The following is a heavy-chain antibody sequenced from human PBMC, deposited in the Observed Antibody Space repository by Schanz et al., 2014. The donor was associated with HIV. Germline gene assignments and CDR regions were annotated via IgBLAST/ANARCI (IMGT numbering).Heavy chain of an antibody. CDR1: GFTFSSYG. J-gene: IGHJ6*02. Sequence: QVQLVESGGGVVQPGGSLRLSCEASGFTFSSYGMHWVRQSPGKGLEWVAVLSYDGTNKYYADSVRGRFSISRDNSKKTLDLQMNSLTAEDTAVYYWANGPGPLQHSDYYSGMDVWGQGTTVTVSS. D-gene: IGHD7-27*01. CDR2: LSYDGTNK. CDR3: ANGPGPLQHSDYYSGMDV. V-gene: IGHV3-30*18.